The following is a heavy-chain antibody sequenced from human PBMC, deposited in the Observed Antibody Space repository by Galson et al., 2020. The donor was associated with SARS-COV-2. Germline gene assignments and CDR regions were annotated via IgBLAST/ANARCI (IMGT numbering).Heavy chain of an antibody. CDR2: ISYDGSNK. J-gene: IGHJ4*02. V-gene: IGHV3-30*01. CDR3: ASDLIRGYH. CDR1: GFTFSSSA. Sequence: GGSLRLSCAASGFTFSSSAMHWVRQAPGKGLEWVAVISYDGSNKYYADSVKGRFTISRDNSKNTLYLQMNSLRAEDTAVYYCASDLIRGYHWGQGTLVTVSS. D-gene: IGHD6-13*01.